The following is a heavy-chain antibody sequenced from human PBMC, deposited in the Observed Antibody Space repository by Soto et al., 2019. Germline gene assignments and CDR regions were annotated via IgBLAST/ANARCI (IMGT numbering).Heavy chain of an antibody. CDR1: GGSISSYY. D-gene: IGHD2-15*01. CDR2: IYYSGST. CDR3: ARRTRYCRGGSCSTYYFDY. J-gene: IGHJ4*02. V-gene: IGHV4-59*08. Sequence: SETLSLTCTVSGGSISSYYWSWIRQPPGKGLEWIGYIYYSGSTNYNPSLKSRVTISVDTSKNQFSLKLSSVTAADTAVYYCARRTRYCRGGSCSTYYFDYWGQGTLVTVSS.